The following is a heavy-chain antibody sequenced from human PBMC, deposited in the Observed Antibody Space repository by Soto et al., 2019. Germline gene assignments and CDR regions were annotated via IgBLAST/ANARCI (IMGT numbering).Heavy chain of an antibody. J-gene: IGHJ4*02. D-gene: IGHD5-12*01. Sequence: QVQLQESGPGLVKPSETLSLTCTVSGGSVSSGSYYWSWIRQPPGKGLEWIGYIYYSGSTNYNPSLKSRVTISVDTSKNQFSLKLSSVTAADTAVYYCARVEMATPVDYWGQGTLVTVSS. V-gene: IGHV4-61*01. CDR2: IYYSGST. CDR1: GGSVSSGSYY. CDR3: ARVEMATPVDY.